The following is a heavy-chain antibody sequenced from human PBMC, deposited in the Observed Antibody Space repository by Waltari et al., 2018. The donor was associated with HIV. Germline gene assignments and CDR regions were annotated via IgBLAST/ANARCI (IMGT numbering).Heavy chain of an antibody. CDR2: MSGSGSHT. J-gene: IGHJ4*02. CDR3: AKDFDTSGLPYVVIDS. Sequence: EVKLVQSGGGLVQPGGSLRLSCTASGVTFRSHAMSWVRQTPGKGLQWVSTMSGSGSHTYYADAAKGRFTSSRDNSENTLFLQMTRLRVEDTARYFCAKDFDTSGLPYVVIDSWGQGTLVTVSS. CDR1: GVTFRSHA. V-gene: IGHV3-23*04. D-gene: IGHD3-22*01.